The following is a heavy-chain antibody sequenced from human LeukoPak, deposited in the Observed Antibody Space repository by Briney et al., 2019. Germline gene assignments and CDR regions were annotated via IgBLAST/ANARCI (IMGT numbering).Heavy chain of an antibody. D-gene: IGHD1-26*01. Sequence: PGGSLRLSCAASGFTFSSYSMNWVRPAPGKGLEWVSSIGSSSSYIYYADSVKGRFTISRDNAKNSLYLQMNSLRAEDTAVYYCARESGDAFDIWGQGTMVTVSS. CDR2: IGSSSSYI. CDR3: ARESGDAFDI. J-gene: IGHJ3*02. CDR1: GFTFSSYS. V-gene: IGHV3-21*01.